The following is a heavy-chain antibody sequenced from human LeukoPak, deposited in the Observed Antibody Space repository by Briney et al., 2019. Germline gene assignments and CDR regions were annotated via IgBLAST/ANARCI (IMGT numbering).Heavy chain of an antibody. Sequence: SETLSLTCAVSGGSINSGGYSWSWIRQPPGKGLEWIGNIYHSGNTYYNAPLKSRVTISVDRSKNQVSLKLSSVTAADTAVYYCARAYYDLLTGSRAFDIWGQGTMVTVSS. D-gene: IGHD3-9*01. V-gene: IGHV4-30-2*01. CDR2: IYHSGNT. CDR3: ARAYYDLLTGSRAFDI. J-gene: IGHJ3*02. CDR1: GGSINSGGYS.